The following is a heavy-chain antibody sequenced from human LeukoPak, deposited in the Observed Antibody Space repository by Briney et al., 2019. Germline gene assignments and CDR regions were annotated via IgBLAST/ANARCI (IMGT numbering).Heavy chain of an antibody. CDR1: GYTLTELS. J-gene: IGHJ6*02. V-gene: IGHV1-24*01. CDR2: FDPEDGET. D-gene: IGHD4-11*01. CDR3: ATETTYDYSKNYYYYGMDV. Sequence: ASVKVSCKVSGYTLTELSMHWVRQAPGEGLEWMGGFDPEDGETIYAQKFQGRVTMTEDTSTDTAYMELSSLRSEDTAVYYCATETTYDYSKNYYYYGMDVWGQGTTVIVS.